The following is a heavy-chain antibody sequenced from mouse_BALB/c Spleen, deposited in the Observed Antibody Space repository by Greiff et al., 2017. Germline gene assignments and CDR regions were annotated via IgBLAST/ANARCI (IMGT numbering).Heavy chain of an antibody. J-gene: IGHJ3*01. CDR1: GFTFSDYY. V-gene: IGHV5-4*02. CDR2: ISDGGSYT. CDR3: ARERGGYDPFAY. Sequence: DVKLVESGGGLVKPGGSLKLSCAASGFTFSDYYMYWVRQTPEKRLEWVATISDGGSYTYYPDSVKGRFTISRDNAKNNLYLQMSSLKSEDTAMYYCARERGGYDPFAYWGQGTLVTVSA. D-gene: IGHD2-10*02.